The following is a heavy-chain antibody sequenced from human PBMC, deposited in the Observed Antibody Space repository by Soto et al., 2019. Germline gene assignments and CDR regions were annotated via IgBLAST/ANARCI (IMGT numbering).Heavy chain of an antibody. J-gene: IGHJ6*02. Sequence: HPGGSLRLSCAASGFTVSSNYMSWVRQAPGKGLEWVSVIYSGGSTYYADSVKGRFTISRDNSKNTLYLQMNSLRAEDTAVYYCARGPSIAARPSFYYYGMDVWGQGTTVTVSS. V-gene: IGHV3-53*01. CDR2: IYSGGST. CDR1: GFTVSSNY. D-gene: IGHD6-6*01. CDR3: ARGPSIAARPSFYYYGMDV.